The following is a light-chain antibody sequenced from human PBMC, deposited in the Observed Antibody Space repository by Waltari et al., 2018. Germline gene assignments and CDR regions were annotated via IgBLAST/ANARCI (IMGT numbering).Light chain of an antibody. V-gene: IGLV7-43*01. CDR3: LFYYGGVV. Sequence: QTVVTQEPSLTVSPGGTVTLTCASSAGAVTSGYYPNWFQQKPGQAPRPLIYSTSNKHSRTPARFAGSLLGGKAALTLSGVQPEDEADYYCLFYYGGVVFGGGTKLTVL. CDR1: AGAVTSGYY. J-gene: IGLJ2*01. CDR2: STS.